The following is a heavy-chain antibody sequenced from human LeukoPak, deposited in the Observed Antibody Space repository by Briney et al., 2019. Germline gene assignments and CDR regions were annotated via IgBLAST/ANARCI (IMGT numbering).Heavy chain of an antibody. CDR3: TAVLRYLGRSMDV. D-gene: IGHD3-9*01. V-gene: IGHV3-73*01. J-gene: IGHJ6*02. CDR2: IRSKANSYAT. Sequence: PGGSLRLSCAASGFTFSGSAMHWVRQASGKGLEWVGRIRSKANSYATAYAASVKGRFTISRDDSKNTAYLQMNSLKTEDTAVYYCTAVLRYLGRSMDVWGQGTTVTVSS. CDR1: GFTFSGSA.